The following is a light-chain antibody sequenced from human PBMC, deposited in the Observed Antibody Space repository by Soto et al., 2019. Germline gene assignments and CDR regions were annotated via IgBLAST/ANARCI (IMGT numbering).Light chain of an antibody. V-gene: IGLV1-40*01. Sequence: QSVLTQPPSVSGAPGQTITISCTGSSSNIGSIYDVHWFQKLPGSAPKLLIYGNTNRPSGVPDRFSGSKSGTSASLAISGLQTEDEADYYCQCYDSNLSGSLFGGGTKVTVL. CDR3: QCYDSNLSGSL. CDR2: GNT. J-gene: IGLJ2*01. CDR1: SSNIGSIYD.